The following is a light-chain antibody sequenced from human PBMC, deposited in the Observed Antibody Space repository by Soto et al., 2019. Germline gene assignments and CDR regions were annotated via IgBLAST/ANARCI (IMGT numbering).Light chain of an antibody. J-gene: IGKJ5*01. CDR3: QQRSNWPIT. CDR1: QSVSSY. V-gene: IGKV3-11*01. Sequence: EIVLTQSPATLSLSSGERATLSCGASQSVSSYLAWYQQKPGQAPRLLIYDASNRATGIPARFSGSGSGTDFTLTISSLEPEDFAVYYCQQRSNWPITFGQGTRLEIK. CDR2: DAS.